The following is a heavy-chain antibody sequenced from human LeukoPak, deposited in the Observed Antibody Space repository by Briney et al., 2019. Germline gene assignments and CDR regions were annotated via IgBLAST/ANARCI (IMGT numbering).Heavy chain of an antibody. Sequence: SETLSLTCTVSGGSISNFYWSWLRQPPGEGLEWIGYIYYSGSTNYNPSLKSRVTISIDTSKNPFSPNLTSVTAADTAVYYCARGGLGGITAYSNYLFDYWGQGTLVTVSS. D-gene: IGHD4-11*01. CDR3: ARGGLGGITAYSNYLFDY. CDR2: IYYSGST. CDR1: GGSISNFY. J-gene: IGHJ4*02. V-gene: IGHV4-59*08.